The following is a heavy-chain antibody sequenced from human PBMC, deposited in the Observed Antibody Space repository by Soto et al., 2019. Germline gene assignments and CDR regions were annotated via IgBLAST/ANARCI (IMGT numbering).Heavy chain of an antibody. V-gene: IGHV1-18*04. CDR3: ARGEVVAATHIDY. J-gene: IGHJ4*02. CDR2: XSXXNXXX. CDR1: GYTFTSYG. D-gene: IGHD2-15*01. Sequence: ASVKVYCKASGYTFTSYGISWVRQAPGQGLEXMGXXSXXNXXXXXAXXLQGRVTMTTDTSTSTAYMELRSLRSDETAVYYCARGEVVAATHIDYWGQGTLVTYPQ.